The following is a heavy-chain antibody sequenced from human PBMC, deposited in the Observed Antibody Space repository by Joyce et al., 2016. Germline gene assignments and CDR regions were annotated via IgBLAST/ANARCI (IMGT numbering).Heavy chain of an antibody. CDR1: GYSFTDYF. Sequence: QVQLVQSGAEVKKAGASVKVSCKASGYSFTDYFMHWVRQAPGQGLEWMGWINPKRGGTNYEQKFEGRVAMTSDTSLSTAYMELSRLRSDDTAVYFCARETGRGGTVVVVSAALGYWGQGTLVAVSS. D-gene: IGHD2-15*01. J-gene: IGHJ4*02. V-gene: IGHV1-2*02. CDR2: INPKRGGT. CDR3: ARETGRGGTVVVVSAALGY.